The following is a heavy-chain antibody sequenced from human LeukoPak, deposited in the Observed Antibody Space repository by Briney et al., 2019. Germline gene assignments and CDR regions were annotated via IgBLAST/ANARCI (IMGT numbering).Heavy chain of an antibody. CDR1: GDSVSSNSAA. V-gene: IGHV6-1*01. D-gene: IGHD1-26*01. Sequence: SQTLSLTCAISGDSVSSNSAAWNWIRQSPSRGLEWLGGTYYRSKWYNDYAVSVKSRITISPDISKNHCSLQLNSVTPEDTAVYYCARGFYSGTYAGACDIWGQGTMVTVSS. CDR3: ARGFYSGTYAGACDI. CDR2: TYYRSKWYN. J-gene: IGHJ3*02.